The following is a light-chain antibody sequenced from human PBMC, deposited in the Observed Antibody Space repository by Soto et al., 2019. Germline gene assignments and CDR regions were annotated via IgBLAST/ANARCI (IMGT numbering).Light chain of an antibody. Sequence: EIVLTQSPGTLSLSPGERATLSCRASQSVSSNYLAWYQQKPGQAPRLLIYGASSRATGIPDRFSGSGSGTDFSLTISRLAPEDFAVYYCQHHGCSPLTFR. CDR3: QHHGCSPLT. J-gene: IGKJ5*01. V-gene: IGKV3-20*01. CDR1: QSVSSNY. CDR2: GAS.